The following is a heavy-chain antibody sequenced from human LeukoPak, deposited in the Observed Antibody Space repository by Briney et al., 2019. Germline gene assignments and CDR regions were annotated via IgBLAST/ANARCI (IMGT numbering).Heavy chain of an antibody. D-gene: IGHD1-1*01. CDR2: ISSSSSYV. J-gene: IGHJ4*02. Sequence: GGSLRLSCAASGFTFSSYSMNWVRQAPGKGLEWVSSISSSSSYVYYAESVKGRFTISRDNAKNSLYLQMNSLRAEETAVYYCARVNWNDGEDYFDYCGQGTLVTVSS. CDR1: GFTFSSYS. V-gene: IGHV3-21*01. CDR3: ARVNWNDGEDYFDY.